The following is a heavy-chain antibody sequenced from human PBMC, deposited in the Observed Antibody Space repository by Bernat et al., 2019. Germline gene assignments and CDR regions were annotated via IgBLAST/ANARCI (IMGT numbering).Heavy chain of an antibody. CDR3: ARVGGYYGSGSHSD. Sequence: QLQLQESGPGLVKPSETLSLTCTVSGGSISSGDYYWSWIRQPPGKGLEWIGYIYYSGSTYYNPSLKSRVTISVDTSKNQFSLKLSSVTAADTAVYYCARVGGYYGSGSHSDWGQGTLVTVSS. D-gene: IGHD3-10*01. CDR2: IYYSGST. CDR1: GGSISSGDYY. J-gene: IGHJ4*02. V-gene: IGHV4-30-4*01.